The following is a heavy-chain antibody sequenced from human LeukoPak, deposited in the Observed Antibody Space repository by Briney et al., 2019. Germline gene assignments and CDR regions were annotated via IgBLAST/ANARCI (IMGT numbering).Heavy chain of an antibody. CDR2: ISGSGDIT. J-gene: IGHJ4*02. CDR1: GLTFSYYA. Sequence: GGSLRLSCAASGLTFSYYAMSWVRQAPGKGLEWVSTISGSGDITYYTDSVKGRFTISRDNSKNTLYLQMNSLRAEDTAVYYCARGPTYGARCDYLDYWGQGALVTVSS. D-gene: IGHD4/OR15-4a*01. V-gene: IGHV3-23*01. CDR3: ARGPTYGARCDYLDY.